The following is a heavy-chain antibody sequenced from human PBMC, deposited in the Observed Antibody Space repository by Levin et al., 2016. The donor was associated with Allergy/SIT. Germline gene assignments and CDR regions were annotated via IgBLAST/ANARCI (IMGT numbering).Heavy chain of an antibody. Sequence: ASVKVSCKASGYTFTSYDISWVRQATGQGLEWMGWMNPNSGNTGYAQKFQGRVTMTRDTSISTAYMELSSLRSEDTAVYYCARGMITVNYYYYYGMDVWGQGTTVTVSS. CDR3: ARGMITVNYYYYYGMDV. J-gene: IGHJ6*02. CDR2: MNPNSGNT. D-gene: IGHD4-17*01. V-gene: IGHV1-8*01. CDR1: GYTFTSYD.